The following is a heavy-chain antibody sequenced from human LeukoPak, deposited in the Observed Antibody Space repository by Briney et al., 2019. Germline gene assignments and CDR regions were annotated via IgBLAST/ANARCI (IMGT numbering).Heavy chain of an antibody. V-gene: IGHV3-64*01. Sequence: GGSLRLSCAASGFTFSSYAMHWVRQAPGKGLEYVSAISSNGGSTYYANSVKGRFTISRDNSKNTLYLQMGSLRAEDMAVYYCARRGVWGSYRYKYYFDYWGQGALVTVSS. CDR3: ARRGVWGSYRYKYYFDY. D-gene: IGHD3-16*02. CDR1: GFTFSSYA. J-gene: IGHJ4*02. CDR2: ISSNGGST.